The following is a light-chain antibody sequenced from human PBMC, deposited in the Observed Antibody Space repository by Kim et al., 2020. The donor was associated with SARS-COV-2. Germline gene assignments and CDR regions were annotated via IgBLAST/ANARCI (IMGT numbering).Light chain of an antibody. J-gene: IGLJ2*01. Sequence: SYELTQPPSVSVSPGQTARITCSGDALPKQFAYWYQRKPGQAPVLVIYADTERPSQIPERFSGSSSGTTVTLTISEVQAEDEADYFCHSADSSGTYVVFRGGTQLTVL. V-gene: IGLV3-25*03. CDR1: ALPKQF. CDR2: ADT. CDR3: HSADSSGTYVV.